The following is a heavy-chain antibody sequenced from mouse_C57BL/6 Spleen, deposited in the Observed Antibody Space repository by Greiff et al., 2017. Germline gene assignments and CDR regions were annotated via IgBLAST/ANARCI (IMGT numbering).Heavy chain of an antibody. CDR2: INPYNGGT. CDR1: GYTFTDYY. V-gene: IGHV1-19*01. CDR3: ARGGAHSNYVDYYAMDY. J-gene: IGHJ4*01. Sequence: VQLQQSGPVLVKPGASVKMSCKASGYTFTDYYMNWVKQSPGKSLEWIGVINPYNGGTSYNQKFKGKATLTVDKSSSTAYMELNSLTSEDSAVYYCARGGAHSNYVDYYAMDYWGQGTSVTVSS. D-gene: IGHD2-5*01.